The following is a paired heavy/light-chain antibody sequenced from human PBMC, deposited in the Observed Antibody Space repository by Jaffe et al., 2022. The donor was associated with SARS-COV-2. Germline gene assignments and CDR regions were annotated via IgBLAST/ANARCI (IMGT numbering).Heavy chain of an antibody. Sequence: EGQLVESGGGLVQPGGSLRLSCTASGFTFSNYDITWVRQAPGKGLEWVSVISDSGGSTNYADSVKGRFTISRDNSKNTLSLQMNSLRAEDTAVYYCAKQGHSNTRGPYYYMVLWGKGTTVMVSS. J-gene: IGHJ6*03. V-gene: IGHV3-23*04. CDR3: AKQGHSNTRGPYYYMVL. CDR1: GFTFSNYD. D-gene: IGHD6-13*01. CDR2: ISDSGGST.
Light chain of an antibody. V-gene: IGKV1-5*03. CDR2: KVS. CDR3: QQYNGYPLT. Sequence: DIQMTQSPSTLSASVGDRVTIICRASQSISIWLAWYQQKPGKAPKLLIYKVSNLESGVPSRFSGSGSGTEFTLTISSLQPDDFATYYCQQYNGYPLTFGGGTKVDIK. J-gene: IGKJ4*01. CDR1: QSISIW.